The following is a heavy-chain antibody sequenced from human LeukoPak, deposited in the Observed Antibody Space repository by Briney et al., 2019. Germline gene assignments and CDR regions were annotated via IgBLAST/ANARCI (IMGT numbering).Heavy chain of an antibody. V-gene: IGHV3-48*03. Sequence: GGSLRLSCAASGFTFSGYEMNWVRQAPGKWLEWVSYISSSGSTIYYADSVKGRFTISRDNAKNSLYLQMNSLRAEDTAVYYCARTAYDSSGYYDYWGQGTLVTVSS. CDR3: ARTAYDSSGYYDY. D-gene: IGHD3-22*01. J-gene: IGHJ4*02. CDR2: ISSSGSTI. CDR1: GFTFSGYE.